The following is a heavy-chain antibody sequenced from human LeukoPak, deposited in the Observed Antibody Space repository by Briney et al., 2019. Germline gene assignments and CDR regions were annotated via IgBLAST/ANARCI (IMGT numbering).Heavy chain of an antibody. Sequence: PSETLSLTCAVSGGSISSGGYSWSWIWQPPGKGLEWIGYIYHSGSTYYNPSLKSRVTISVDRSKNQFSLKLSSVTAADTAVYYCARADYYDSSGYYFDYWGQGTLVTVSS. V-gene: IGHV4-30-2*01. J-gene: IGHJ4*02. D-gene: IGHD3-22*01. CDR1: GGSISSGGYS. CDR3: ARADYYDSSGYYFDY. CDR2: IYHSGST.